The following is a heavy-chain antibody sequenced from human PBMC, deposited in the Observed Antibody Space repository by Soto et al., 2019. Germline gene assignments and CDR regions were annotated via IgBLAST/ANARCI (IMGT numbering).Heavy chain of an antibody. J-gene: IGHJ4*02. CDR3: TSTVPAATTFDY. V-gene: IGHV3-15*01. D-gene: IGHD2-2*01. CDR2: IKSKADGGTT. Sequence: GGSLRLSCAASGFTFSNAWMSWFRQAPGKGLEWVGRIKSKADGGTTDYAAPVKGRFTISRDDSKNTLYLQMNSLKTEDTAVYYCTSTVPAATTFDYWGQGTLVTVSS. CDR1: GFTFSNAW.